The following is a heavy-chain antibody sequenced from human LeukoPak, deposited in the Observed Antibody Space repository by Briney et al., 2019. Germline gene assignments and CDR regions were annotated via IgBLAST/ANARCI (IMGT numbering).Heavy chain of an antibody. CDR3: ARDRNWNSDAFDI. Sequence: SETLSLTCTVSGGSISSYYWCWIRQPPGKGLEWIGYIYYSGSTNYNPSLKSRVTISVDTSKNQFSLKLSSVTAADTAVYYCARDRNWNSDAFDIWGQGTMVTVSS. V-gene: IGHV4-59*01. CDR1: GGSISSYY. D-gene: IGHD1-1*01. J-gene: IGHJ3*02. CDR2: IYYSGST.